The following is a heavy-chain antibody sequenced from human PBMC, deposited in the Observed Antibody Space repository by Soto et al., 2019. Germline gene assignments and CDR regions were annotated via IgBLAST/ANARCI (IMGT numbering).Heavy chain of an antibody. V-gene: IGHV4-28*01. D-gene: IGHD1-26*01. CDR2: IYYSGTT. CDR1: GYSISSSNW. J-gene: IGHJ4*02. CDR3: ARREIQGPIDY. Sequence: QVQLQESGPGLVKPSDTLSLTCAVSGYSISSSNWWGWIRQPPGKGLEWIGYIYYSGTTYYNPSLKSRVTTSVDTSKNQFSLKLTSGTAVDTAVYYCARREIQGPIDYWGQGTLVTVSS.